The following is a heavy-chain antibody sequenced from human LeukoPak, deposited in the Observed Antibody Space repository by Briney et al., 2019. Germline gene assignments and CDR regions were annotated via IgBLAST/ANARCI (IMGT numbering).Heavy chain of an antibody. CDR2: IDQSGTT. V-gene: IGHV4-34*01. Sequence: SETLSLTCAVRNESFTYYYWSWIRQPPGRGLEWVGEIDQSGTTTYNPSLKGRVTISQDTTTSRFSLRLNSVTAADTAVYYCSFHYDSDILMSEVNSIMNVWGQGTTVTVSS. CDR1: NESFTYYY. CDR3: SFHYDSDILMSEVNSIMNV. D-gene: IGHD3-22*01. J-gene: IGHJ6*02.